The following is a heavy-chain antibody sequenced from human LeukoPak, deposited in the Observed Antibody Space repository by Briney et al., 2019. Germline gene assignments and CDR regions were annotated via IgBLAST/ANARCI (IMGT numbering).Heavy chain of an antibody. V-gene: IGHV4-59*01. CDR1: GGSISSYY. CDR3: ARDRDSSGLRDFDL. Sequence: PSETLSLTCTVSGGSISSYYWSWIRQPPGKGLEWIGYIYYSGNTNSISIGTSKNQFSLQLSSVTAADTAVYYCARDRDSSGLRDFDLWGRGTLVTVSA. CDR2: IYYSGNT. J-gene: IGHJ2*01. D-gene: IGHD3-22*01.